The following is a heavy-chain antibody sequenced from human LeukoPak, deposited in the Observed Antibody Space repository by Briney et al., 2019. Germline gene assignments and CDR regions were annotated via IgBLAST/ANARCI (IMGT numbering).Heavy chain of an antibody. CDR2: INSDGSST. D-gene: IGHD5-18*01. J-gene: IGHJ4*02. V-gene: IGHV3-74*01. CDR3: ARGYSYGFFDY. Sequence: PGGSLRLSCAASGFIFSSYWMHWVRQPPGKGLVWVSRINSDGSSTTYADSVKGRFTISRDNAKNTLYLQMNSLRAEDTAVYYCARGYSYGFFDYWGQGTLATVSS. CDR1: GFIFSSYW.